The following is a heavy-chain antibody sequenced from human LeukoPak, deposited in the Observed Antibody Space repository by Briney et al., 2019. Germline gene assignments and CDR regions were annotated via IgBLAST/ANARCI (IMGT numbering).Heavy chain of an antibody. Sequence: PSETLSLTCAVYGGSFSGYYWSWIRQPPGKGLEWIGEINHSGSTNYNPSLKSRVTISVDKSKNHFSLKLSSVTAAGTAVFYCAILPIAIGGGSYYYGLDVWGQGTAVTVSS. V-gene: IGHV4-34*01. CDR2: INHSGST. J-gene: IGHJ6*02. CDR1: GGSFSGYY. D-gene: IGHD2-2*02. CDR3: AILPIAIGGGSYYYGLDV.